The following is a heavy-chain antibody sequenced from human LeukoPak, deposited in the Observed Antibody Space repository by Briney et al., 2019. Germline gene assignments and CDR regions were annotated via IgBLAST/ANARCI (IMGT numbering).Heavy chain of an antibody. Sequence: GGSLRLSCAASGFTFSSYAMSWVRQAPGKGLEWVSAISGSGGSTYYADSVKGRFTISGDNSKNTLYLQMNSLRAEDTAVYYCAKDPPSDCGGDCYYDYWGQGTLVTVSS. CDR1: GFTFSSYA. D-gene: IGHD2-21*02. CDR2: ISGSGGST. V-gene: IGHV3-23*01. J-gene: IGHJ4*02. CDR3: AKDPPSDCGGDCYYDY.